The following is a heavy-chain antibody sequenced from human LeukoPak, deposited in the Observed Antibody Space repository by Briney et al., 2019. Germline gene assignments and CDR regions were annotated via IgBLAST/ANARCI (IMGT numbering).Heavy chain of an antibody. V-gene: IGHV1-58*01. CDR3: AAGLAARPFFYFDY. D-gene: IGHD6-6*01. J-gene: IGHJ4*02. Sequence: GWIFVGSGNTNYAQKFQERVTITRDMSTSTAYMELSSLRSEDTAVYYCAAGLAARPFFYFDYWGQGTLVTVSS. CDR2: IFVGSGNT.